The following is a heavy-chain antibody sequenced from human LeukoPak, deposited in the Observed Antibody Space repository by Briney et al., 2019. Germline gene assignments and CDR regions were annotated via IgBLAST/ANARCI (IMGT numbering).Heavy chain of an antibody. CDR2: ISYDGSPQ. CDR3: AKDRSGYLSYFES. CDR1: GFTFSSNG. D-gene: IGHD3-22*01. Sequence: GGSLRLSCVASGFTFSSNGMHWVRQAPGKGLEWVAVISYDGSPQNYADSVKGRFTISRDNHKNTVYLQMNSLRTEDTAVYYCAKDRSGYLSYFESWGQGTLVTVSS. J-gene: IGHJ4*02. V-gene: IGHV3-30*18.